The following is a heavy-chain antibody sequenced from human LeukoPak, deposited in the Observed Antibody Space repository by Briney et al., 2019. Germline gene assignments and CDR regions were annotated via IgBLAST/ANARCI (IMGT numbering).Heavy chain of an antibody. Sequence: QPGGSLRLSCAASGVTLSSYAMSWARQAPGKGLEWVSGISSSGSGGNTYYADSVKGWFTISRDSSKNTLFLHMNTLRAEDTAIYYCAKDRTEGASYWYFDLWGRGTLVTVSS. CDR1: GVTLSSYA. J-gene: IGHJ2*01. V-gene: IGHV3-23*01. CDR3: AKDRTEGASYWYFDL. CDR2: ISSSGSGGNT. D-gene: IGHD1-26*01.